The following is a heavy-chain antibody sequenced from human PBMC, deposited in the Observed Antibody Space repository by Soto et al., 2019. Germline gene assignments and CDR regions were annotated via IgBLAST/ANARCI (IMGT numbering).Heavy chain of an antibody. CDR1: AGTFTSYS. V-gene: IGHV1-69*13. Sequence: GASVKVSCKASAGTFTSYSISWVRQAPGQGLEWMGGIIPIFGTANYAQKFQGRVTITADESTSTAYMELSSLRSEDTAVYYCARRPRSDYYYGMDVWGQGSTVTVSS. CDR2: IIPIFGTA. J-gene: IGHJ6*02. CDR3: ARRPRSDYYYGMDV.